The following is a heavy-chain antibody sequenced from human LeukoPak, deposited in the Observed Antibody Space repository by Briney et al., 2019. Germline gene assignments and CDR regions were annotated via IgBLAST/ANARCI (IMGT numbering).Heavy chain of an antibody. CDR2: ISYDGSNK. CDR1: GFTFSSYG. V-gene: IGHV3-30*12. D-gene: IGHD6-13*01. Sequence: PGGSLRLSCAASGFTFSSYGMHWVRQAPGKGLEWVAVISYDGSNKYYADSVKGRFTISRDNSKNTLYLQMNSLRAEGTAVYYCAKDRPKYSSSWDWFDPWGQGTLVTVSS. J-gene: IGHJ5*02. CDR3: AKDRPKYSSSWDWFDP.